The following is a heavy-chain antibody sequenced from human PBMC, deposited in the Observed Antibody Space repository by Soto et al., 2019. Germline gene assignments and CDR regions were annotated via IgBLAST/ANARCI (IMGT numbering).Heavy chain of an antibody. Sequence: GGSLRLSCAASGFTFSSYDMHWVRQATGKGLEWVSAIGTAGDTYYSGSVKGRFTISRENAKNSLYLQMNSLRAGDTAVYYCARNIAVADPEAVYYYYGMDGWGQGTTVTVSS. J-gene: IGHJ6*02. V-gene: IGHV3-13*01. CDR2: IGTAGDT. CDR1: GFTFSSYD. D-gene: IGHD6-19*01. CDR3: ARNIAVADPEAVYYYYGMDG.